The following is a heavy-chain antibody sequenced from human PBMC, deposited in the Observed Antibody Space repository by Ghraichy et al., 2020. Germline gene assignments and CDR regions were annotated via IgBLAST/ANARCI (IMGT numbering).Heavy chain of an antibody. CDR2: IKSKTDGGAT. CDR1: GFTFSNTW. J-gene: IGHJ4*02. Sequence: GGSLRLSCAASGFTFSNTWMIWVRQAPGKGLEWVGRIKSKTDGGATDYAAPVKGRFTISRDDSKNTLYLQMNSLRTEDTAVYYCTTDVKAPTGYPHGYYWVQGTLVTVSS. V-gene: IGHV3-15*01. D-gene: IGHD3-9*01. CDR3: TTDVKAPTGYPHGYY.